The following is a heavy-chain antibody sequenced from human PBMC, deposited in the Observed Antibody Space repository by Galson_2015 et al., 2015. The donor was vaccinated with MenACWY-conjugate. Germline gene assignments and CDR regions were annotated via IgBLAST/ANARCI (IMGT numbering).Heavy chain of an antibody. CDR2: IKQDASEK. D-gene: IGHD3-3*01. V-gene: IGHV3-7*03. CDR1: GFTFSNYW. CDR3: ARDWRHGLKNYYYYRDV. J-gene: IGHJ6*03. Sequence: SLRLSCAASGFTFSNYWMTWVRQAPGQGLAWVANIKQDASEKHYVDSVTGRFPISRDNAKNSLYLQMDSLRAEDTAVYYCARDWRHGLKNYYYYRDVWGPGTPVAVSS.